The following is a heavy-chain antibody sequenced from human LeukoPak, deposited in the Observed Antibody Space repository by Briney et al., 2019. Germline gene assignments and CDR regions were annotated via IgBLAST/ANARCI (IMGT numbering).Heavy chain of an antibody. J-gene: IGHJ6*02. Sequence: GGSLRLSCAASGFIFSSYGMHWVRQAPGKGLEWVAFIRYDGSNKYYADSVKGRFTISRDNSKNTLYLQMNSLRAEDTAVYYCAARGYSYGYGDYYGMDVWGQGTTVTVSS. CDR1: GFIFSSYG. V-gene: IGHV3-30*02. CDR2: IRYDGSNK. D-gene: IGHD5-18*01. CDR3: AARGYSYGYGDYYGMDV.